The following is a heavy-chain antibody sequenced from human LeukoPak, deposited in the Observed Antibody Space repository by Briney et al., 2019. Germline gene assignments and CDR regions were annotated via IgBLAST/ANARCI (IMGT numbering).Heavy chain of an antibody. Sequence: GGSLRLSCAASGFSFSSYWMTWVRQAPGKGLEWVANIKRDGSQEHYVDSVKCRFTISRDNTKSSLYLQMNSLRAEDTAVYYCARDSSPQSGVYYFDAFDMWGQGTMVTVSS. CDR2: IKRDGSQE. D-gene: IGHD3-22*01. CDR3: ARDSSPQSGVYYFDAFDM. V-gene: IGHV3-7*01. J-gene: IGHJ3*02. CDR1: GFSFSSYW.